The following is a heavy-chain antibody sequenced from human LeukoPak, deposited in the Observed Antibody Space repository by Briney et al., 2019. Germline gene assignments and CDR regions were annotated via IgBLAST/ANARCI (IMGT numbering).Heavy chain of an antibody. Sequence: SETLSLTCTLSGDSITSSDHYWVWIRQSPGKGLEWIGSVSHSGNTYYKSSLKSRVTVSLDTSKNEFSLILASVTAADTAEYYCARHLYYSASAFWYIDLWGRGTLVIVSP. V-gene: IGHV4-39*01. CDR3: ARHLYYSASAFWYIDL. CDR1: GDSITSSDHY. D-gene: IGHD3-10*01. CDR2: VSHSGNT. J-gene: IGHJ2*01.